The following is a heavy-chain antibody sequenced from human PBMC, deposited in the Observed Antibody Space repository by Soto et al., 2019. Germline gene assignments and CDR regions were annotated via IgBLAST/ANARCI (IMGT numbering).Heavy chain of an antibody. D-gene: IGHD3-10*01. CDR3: ASIPMVRGPSDY. CDR1: GFTFSTYW. CDR2: INGDGTTT. Sequence: EVRLVESGGGLVQPGGSLRLSCAASGFTFSTYWMQWVRQAPGKGLVWVSRINGDGTTTQYADSVKGRFTISRDNAKNTLYLRMNTLRGDDTAMYYCASIPMVRGPSDYWGQGTLVTVSS. V-gene: IGHV3-74*02. J-gene: IGHJ4*02.